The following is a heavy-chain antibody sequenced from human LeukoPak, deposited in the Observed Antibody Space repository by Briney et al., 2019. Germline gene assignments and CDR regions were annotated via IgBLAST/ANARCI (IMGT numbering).Heavy chain of an antibody. D-gene: IGHD6-13*01. V-gene: IGHV4-61*02. CDR1: SASISSGSYY. CDR2: IYTSGST. CDR3: ARESPIAETA. Sequence: SETLSLTCTVSSASISSGSYYWSWIRQPAGKGLEWIGRIYTSGSTNYNPSLKSRVTISVDRSKNQFSLRLSSVTAADTAVYYCARESPIAETAWGQGTLVTVSS. J-gene: IGHJ5*02.